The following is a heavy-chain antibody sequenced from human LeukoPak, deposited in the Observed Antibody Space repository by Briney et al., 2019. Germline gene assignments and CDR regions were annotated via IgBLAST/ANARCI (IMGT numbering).Heavy chain of an antibody. V-gene: IGHV4-4*07. CDR2: IYSSGST. J-gene: IGHJ5*02. CDR1: GGSISSYY. D-gene: IGHD3-22*01. Sequence: SETLSLTCTVSGGSISSYYWSWIRQPAGKGLEWIGRIYSSGSTNYNSSLKSRVTMSVDTSKNQFSLTLSSVTAADTALYYCARRGSGDSFDTWGQGTLVIVSS. CDR3: ARRGSGDSFDT.